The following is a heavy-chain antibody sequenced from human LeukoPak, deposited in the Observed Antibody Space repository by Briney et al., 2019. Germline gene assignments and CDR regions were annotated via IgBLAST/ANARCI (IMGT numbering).Heavy chain of an antibody. CDR3: AKDHIAAAEWGAFDI. D-gene: IGHD6-13*01. V-gene: IGHV3-23*01. CDR1: GFTFSSYA. Sequence: GXSLXLSCAASGFTFSSYAMSWVGQAPGKGVEWVSAISGRGGSTYYADSVKGRFTISRDNSKNTLYLQMNSLRAEDTAVYYCAKDHIAAAEWGAFDIWGQGTMVTVSS. J-gene: IGHJ3*02. CDR2: ISGRGGST.